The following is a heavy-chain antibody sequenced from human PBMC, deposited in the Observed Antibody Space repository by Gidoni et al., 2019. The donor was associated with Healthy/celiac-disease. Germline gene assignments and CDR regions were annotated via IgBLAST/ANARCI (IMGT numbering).Heavy chain of an antibody. CDR1: GGSFSGYY. D-gene: IGHD2-2*01. Sequence: QVQLQQWGAGLLKPSETLSLTCAVYGGSFSGYYWSWILQHPGKGLEWIVEINHSGRTNYNPSLKIRVTISVDTSKNQFSLKLSSVTAADTAVYYCATPPYCSSTSCPNGGAFDIWGQGTMVTVSS. J-gene: IGHJ3*02. CDR3: ATPPYCSSTSCPNGGAFDI. V-gene: IGHV4-34*01. CDR2: INHSGRT.